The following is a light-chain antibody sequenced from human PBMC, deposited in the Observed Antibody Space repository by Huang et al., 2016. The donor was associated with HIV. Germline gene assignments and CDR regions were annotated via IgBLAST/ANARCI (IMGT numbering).Light chain of an antibody. CDR1: AGVSNN. V-gene: IGKV3D-15*01. Sequence: IVMTQSPATLSVSPGERATLSCRASAGVSNNVAWYQQRPGQTPRLLIHGAATRHTGNPAKFSGRGSGTEFTLTITSLQPEDSAVYYCQQYNNWPPWTFGPGTQVEI. J-gene: IGKJ1*01. CDR3: QQYNNWPPWT. CDR2: GAA.